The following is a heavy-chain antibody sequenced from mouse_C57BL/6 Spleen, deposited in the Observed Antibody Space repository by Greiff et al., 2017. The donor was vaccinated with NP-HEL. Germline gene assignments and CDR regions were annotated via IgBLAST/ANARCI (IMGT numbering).Heavy chain of an antibody. CDR1: GFTFSDYG. CDR2: ISSGSSTI. D-gene: IGHD1-1*01. CDR3: ASPVYGSSSWFAC. Sequence: EVKLVESGGGLVKPGGSLKLSCAASGFTFSDYGMHWVRQAPEKGLEWVAYISSGSSTIYYADTVKGRFTISRDNAKNTLFLQMTSLRSEDTAMYYCASPVYGSSSWFACWGQGTLVTVSA. V-gene: IGHV5-17*01. J-gene: IGHJ3*01.